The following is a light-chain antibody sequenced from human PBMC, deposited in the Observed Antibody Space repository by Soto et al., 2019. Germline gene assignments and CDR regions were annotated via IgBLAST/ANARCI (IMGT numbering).Light chain of an antibody. J-gene: IGLJ1*01. Sequence: SYELTQPPSVSVAPGQTARLSCGGNYIGSKTVHWFQQRPGQAPVLVVYDDSARPSGIPERFSGSNSVNTATLTISRVAAGDEADYYCAAWDDSLNGFVFGTGTKLTVL. CDR2: DDS. CDR3: AAWDDSLNGFV. CDR1: YIGSKT. V-gene: IGLV3-21*02.